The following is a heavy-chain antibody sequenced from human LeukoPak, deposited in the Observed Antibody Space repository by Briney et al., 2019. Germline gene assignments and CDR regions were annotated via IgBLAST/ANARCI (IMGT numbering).Heavy chain of an antibody. D-gene: IGHD3-22*01. J-gene: IGHJ4*02. V-gene: IGHV1-18*01. CDR1: GYTFTSYG. CDR3: ARGPNYYDSSGYLRGPHYFDY. Sequence: GASVKVSCKASGYTFTSYGISWVRQAPGQGLEWMGWISAYNGNTNYAQKLQGRVTMTTDTSTSTAYMELRSLRSDDTAVYYCARGPNYYDSSGYLRGPHYFDYWGQGTLVTVSS. CDR2: ISAYNGNT.